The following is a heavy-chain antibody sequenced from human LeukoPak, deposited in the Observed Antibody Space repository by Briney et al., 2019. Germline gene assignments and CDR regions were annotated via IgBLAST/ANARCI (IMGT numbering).Heavy chain of an antibody. D-gene: IGHD3-22*01. Sequence: PSETLSLTCTVSGGSISSYYWSWIRQPPGKGLEWIGYIYYSGSTNYNPSLKSRVTISVDTSKNQFSLKLSSVTAADTAVYYCAGGYLYDSSGYYIYWGQGTLVTVSS. CDR3: AGGYLYDSSGYYIY. V-gene: IGHV4-59*12. J-gene: IGHJ4*02. CDR1: GGSISSYY. CDR2: IYYSGST.